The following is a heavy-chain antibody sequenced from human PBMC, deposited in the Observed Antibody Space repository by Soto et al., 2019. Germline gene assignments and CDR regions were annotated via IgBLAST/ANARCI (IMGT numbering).Heavy chain of an antibody. CDR1: GGSISSGGYY. Sequence: QVQLQESGPGLVKPSQTLSLTCTVSGGSISSGGYYWGWIRQHPGKGLEWMGYIDYSGRTYSNPSRKSRVTLSVDTARHQFSLKRSSVTAADTAVYYCARVPCSSTICYDSQRYGMDVWGQGTTVNVSS. CDR2: IDYSGRT. V-gene: IGHV4-31*03. D-gene: IGHD2-2*01. CDR3: ARVPCSSTICYDSQRYGMDV. J-gene: IGHJ6*02.